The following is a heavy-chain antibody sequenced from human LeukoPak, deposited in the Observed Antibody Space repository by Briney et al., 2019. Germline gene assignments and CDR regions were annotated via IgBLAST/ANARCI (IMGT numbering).Heavy chain of an antibody. V-gene: IGHV3-7*01. D-gene: IGHD2/OR15-2a*01. J-gene: IGHJ4*02. CDR1: GFTFSTYW. Sequence: GGSLRPSCAASGFTFSTYWISWVRQAPGKGLEWVAHIKPDGSEKYYLDSVKGRFTISRDNAGNSLYLQMSSLGAEDTAVYYCARGIGDYWGQGTLVTVSS. CDR3: ARGIGDY. CDR2: IKPDGSEK.